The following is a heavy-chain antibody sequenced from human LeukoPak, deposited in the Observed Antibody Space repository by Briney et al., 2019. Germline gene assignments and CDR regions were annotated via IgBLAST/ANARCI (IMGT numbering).Heavy chain of an antibody. D-gene: IGHD3-22*01. Sequence: SETLSLTCAVSGGSISSGGYSWSWIRQPPGKGLEWIGYIYHSGSTYYNPSLKSRVTISVDRSKNQFSLNLSSVTAADTAVYYCAGDGYYHDAFDIWGQGTMVTVSS. V-gene: IGHV4-30-2*01. CDR1: GGSISSGGYS. CDR2: IYHSGST. J-gene: IGHJ3*02. CDR3: AGDGYYHDAFDI.